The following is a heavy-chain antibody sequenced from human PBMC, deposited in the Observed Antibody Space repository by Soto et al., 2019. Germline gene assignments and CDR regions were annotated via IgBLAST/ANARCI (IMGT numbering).Heavy chain of an antibody. Sequence: PGGSLRLSCAASGFTFSSYGMHWVRQAPGKGLEWVAVISYDGSNKYYADSVKGRFTISRDNSKNTLYLQMNSLRAEDTAVYYCAKAVEGAAVSWGQGTLVTVSS. D-gene: IGHD2-15*01. CDR3: AKAVEGAAVS. J-gene: IGHJ5*02. CDR2: ISYDGSNK. V-gene: IGHV3-30*18. CDR1: GFTFSSYG.